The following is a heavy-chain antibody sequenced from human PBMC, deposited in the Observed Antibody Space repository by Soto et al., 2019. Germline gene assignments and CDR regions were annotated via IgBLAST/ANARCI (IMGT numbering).Heavy chain of an antibody. V-gene: IGHV3-11*01. J-gene: IGHJ6*02. CDR1: GFTFSDSY. CDR3: ARVSWREKYGMDV. Sequence: PXASLILSCAASGFTFSDSYMSWIRQAPGKGLEWISYITFSGNTVYYADSLKGRFTISRDNAKNSLYLQMNRLRAEDTAVYYCARVSWREKYGMDVWGQGTTVTVSS. CDR2: ITFSGNTV.